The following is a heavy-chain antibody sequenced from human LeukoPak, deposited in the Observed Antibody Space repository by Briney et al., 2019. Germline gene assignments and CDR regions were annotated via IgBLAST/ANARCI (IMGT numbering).Heavy chain of an antibody. J-gene: IGHJ5*02. Sequence: ASVKVSCKASGYTYTSHGIVLVRQAPGQGLEWMGWICAYNANTNYAQRFQGRLTLTTDPSASVAYMELTSLRSDDTAVYFCARTNMVFGVDIEQNWFDPWGQGSRVTVSS. CDR2: ICAYNANT. V-gene: IGHV1-18*01. D-gene: IGHD3-3*01. CDR1: GYTYTSHG. CDR3: ARTNMVFGVDIEQNWFDP.